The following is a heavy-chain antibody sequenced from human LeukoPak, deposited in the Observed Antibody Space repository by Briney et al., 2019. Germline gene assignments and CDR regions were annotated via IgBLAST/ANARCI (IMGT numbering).Heavy chain of an antibody. CDR1: GGSISSGDYY. CDR3: ARDIPNTVTQSSFDY. CDR2: IYYSGST. D-gene: IGHD4-17*01. V-gene: IGHV4-30-4*08. J-gene: IGHJ4*02. Sequence: SETLSLTCTVSGGSISSGDYYWSWIRQPPGKGLEWIGYIYYSGSTYYNPSLKSRVTISVDTSKNQFSLKLSSVTAADTAVYYCARDIPNTVTQSSFDYWGQGTLVTVSS.